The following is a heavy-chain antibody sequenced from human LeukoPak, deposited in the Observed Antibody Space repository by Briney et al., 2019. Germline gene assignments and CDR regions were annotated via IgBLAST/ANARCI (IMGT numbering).Heavy chain of an antibody. V-gene: IGHV3-9*01. J-gene: IGHJ4*02. CDR3: AGPLGN. CDR2: ISWNSGSI. Sequence: PGRSLRLSCAASGFTFDDYAMHWVRQAPGKGLEWVSGISWNSGSIGYADSVKGRFTISRDNAKNSLYLQMNSLRAEDTAVYYCAGPLGNWGQGTLVTVSS. CDR1: GFTFDDYA.